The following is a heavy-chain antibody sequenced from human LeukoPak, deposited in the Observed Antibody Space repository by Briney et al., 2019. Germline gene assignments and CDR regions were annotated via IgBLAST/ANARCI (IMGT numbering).Heavy chain of an antibody. J-gene: IGHJ4*02. CDR1: GGSVSSGSYY. CDR2: IYYSGST. CDR3: ARERGEYCSSTSCSKYYFDY. D-gene: IGHD2-2*01. V-gene: IGHV4-61*03. Sequence: SETLSLTCTVSGGSVSSGSYYWSWIRQPPGKGLEWLGYIYYSGSTNYNPSLKSRVTISRDTSKNHFSLRLSSVTAADTAVYYCARERGEYCSSTSCSKYYFDYWGQGTLATVSS.